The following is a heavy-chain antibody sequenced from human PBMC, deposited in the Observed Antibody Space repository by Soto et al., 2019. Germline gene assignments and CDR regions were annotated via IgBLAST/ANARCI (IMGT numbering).Heavy chain of an antibody. Sequence: PGGSLRLSCAASGFTFSSYGMHWVRQAPGKGLEWVAVIWYDGSYKYYADSVKGRFTISRDNSKNTLYLQMNSLRAEDTAVYYCARGRDYYDSSGHGDYWGQGTLVTVS. V-gene: IGHV3-33*01. CDR3: ARGRDYYDSSGHGDY. CDR2: IWYDGSYK. J-gene: IGHJ4*02. D-gene: IGHD3-22*01. CDR1: GFTFSSYG.